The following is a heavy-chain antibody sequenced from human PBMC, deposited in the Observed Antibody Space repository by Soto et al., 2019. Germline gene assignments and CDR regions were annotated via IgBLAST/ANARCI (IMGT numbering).Heavy chain of an antibody. J-gene: IGHJ4*02. Sequence: VQLVESGGGVVQPGRSLRLSCAASGFTFSDYGMHWVRQAPGRGLEWVTVIWYDGSNIYYGDSVKGRFTISRDNSKNTLYLQMNSLRAEDTAVYYCARGYYDRSGLFDYWGQGALVTVSS. CDR2: IWYDGSNI. V-gene: IGHV3-33*03. D-gene: IGHD3-22*01. CDR1: GFTFSDYG. CDR3: ARGYYDRSGLFDY.